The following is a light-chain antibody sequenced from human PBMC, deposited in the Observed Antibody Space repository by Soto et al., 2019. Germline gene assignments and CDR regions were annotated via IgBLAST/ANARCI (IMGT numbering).Light chain of an antibody. CDR1: SSNIGSNT. J-gene: IGLJ2*01. Sequence: QSVLTQPPSASGTPGQRVTVSCSGSSSNIGSNTVNWYQQLPGTAPKLLIYSSNQRPSRVPDRFSGSKSGTSASLAISGLQSEDEADYYCAAWDDSLNGPVFGGGT. CDR2: SSN. V-gene: IGLV1-44*01. CDR3: AAWDDSLNGPV.